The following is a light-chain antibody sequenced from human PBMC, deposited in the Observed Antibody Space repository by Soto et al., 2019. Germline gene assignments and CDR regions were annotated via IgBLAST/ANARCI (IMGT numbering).Light chain of an antibody. CDR3: QQYDTYSRT. CDR1: QSIRDK. CDR2: GVS. Sequence: DIRMTQSPSTLSASVGNRVTMTCRASQSIRDKLAWYQQKLGKAPKLLMFGVSSLERGVPSRFSGSGSGTEFTLTISSLQPYDFATYYCQQYDTYSRTFGQGTKLEIK. J-gene: IGKJ1*01. V-gene: IGKV1-5*01.